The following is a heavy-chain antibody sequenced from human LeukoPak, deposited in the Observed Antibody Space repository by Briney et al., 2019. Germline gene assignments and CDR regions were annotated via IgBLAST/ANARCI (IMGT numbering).Heavy chain of an antibody. D-gene: IGHD3-22*01. CDR1: GGSISSSIYY. J-gene: IGHJ4*02. V-gene: IGHV4-39*07. Sequence: SETLSLTCSVSGGSISSSIYYWGWIRQPPGKGLEWIGSIYYSGSAYYNLSLKSRVTISEDTSKNQFSLKLSSVTAADTAVYYCARGSGYLYYFDYWGQGTLVTVPS. CDR3: ARGSGYLYYFDY. CDR2: IYYSGSA.